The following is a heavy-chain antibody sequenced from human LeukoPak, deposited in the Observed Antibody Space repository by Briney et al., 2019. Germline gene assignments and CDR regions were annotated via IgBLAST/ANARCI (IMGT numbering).Heavy chain of an antibody. CDR2: ISGSGGST. D-gene: IGHD3-22*01. J-gene: IGHJ4*02. CDR1: GFTFSSYA. Sequence: QSGGSLRLSCAASGFTFSSYAMSWVRQAPGKGLEWVSAISGSGGSTYYADSVKGRFTISRDNSKNTLYLQMNSLRAEDTAVYYCAKGGRITMIVEFDYWGQGALVTVSS. CDR3: AKGGRITMIVEFDY. V-gene: IGHV3-23*01.